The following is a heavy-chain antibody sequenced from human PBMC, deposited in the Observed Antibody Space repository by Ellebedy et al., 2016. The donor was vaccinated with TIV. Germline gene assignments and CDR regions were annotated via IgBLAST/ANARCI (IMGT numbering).Heavy chain of an antibody. J-gene: IGHJ5*02. V-gene: IGHV3-48*04. D-gene: IGHD6-19*01. Sequence: PGGSLRLSCAASGFTFSSHSMNWVRQAPGKGLEWVSFITGSTGIIYYADSVKGRFTISRDNAKKSLSLKMNSLRAEDTAVYYCAGYRGEAEAGNWFNPWGQGTLVTVSS. CDR1: GFTFSSHS. CDR2: ITGSTGII. CDR3: AGYRGEAEAGNWFNP.